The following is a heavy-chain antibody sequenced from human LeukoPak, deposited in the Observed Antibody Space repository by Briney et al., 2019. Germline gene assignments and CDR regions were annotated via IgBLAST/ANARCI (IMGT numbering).Heavy chain of an antibody. CDR2: ISAYNGNT. CDR3: AIDNYDYVWGSYRPLDY. Sequence: ASVKVSCKASGYTFTNYAISWVRQAPGQGLEWVGWISAYNGNTNYAQKLQGRVTMTTDTSTSTAYMDLRSLRSDDTAVYYCAIDNYDYVWGSYRPLDYWGQGTLVTVSS. D-gene: IGHD3-16*02. CDR1: GYTFTNYA. V-gene: IGHV1-18*01. J-gene: IGHJ4*02.